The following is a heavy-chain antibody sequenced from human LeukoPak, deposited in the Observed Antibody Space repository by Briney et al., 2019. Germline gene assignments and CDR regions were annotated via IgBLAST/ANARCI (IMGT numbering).Heavy chain of an antibody. CDR1: GGSFSGYY. V-gene: IGHV4-34*01. CDR3: ARARLGYCSSTSCYHGNWFDP. CDR2: INHSGST. J-gene: IGHJ5*02. D-gene: IGHD2-2*01. Sequence: PSETLSLTCAVSGGSFSGYYWSWIRQPPGKGLEWIGEINHSGSTNYNPSLKSRVTISVDTSKNQFSLKLSSVTAADTAVYYCARARLGYCSSTSCYHGNWFDPWGQGTLVTASS.